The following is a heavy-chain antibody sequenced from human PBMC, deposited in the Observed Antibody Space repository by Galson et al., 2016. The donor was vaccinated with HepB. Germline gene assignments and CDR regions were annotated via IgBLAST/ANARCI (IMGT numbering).Heavy chain of an antibody. D-gene: IGHD4-17*01. V-gene: IGHV3-66*02. CDR2: IYSGGTT. Sequence: LRLSCAASGFAVSNNYMTWVRQAPGKGLEYVSVIYSGGTTYYADSVKGRFTISRDNSQNSLFLQMNTLRAEDTAVYFCVRGVYGDHGWFDYWGQGTLVTVSS. CDR1: GFAVSNNY. CDR3: VRGVYGDHGWFDY. J-gene: IGHJ4*02.